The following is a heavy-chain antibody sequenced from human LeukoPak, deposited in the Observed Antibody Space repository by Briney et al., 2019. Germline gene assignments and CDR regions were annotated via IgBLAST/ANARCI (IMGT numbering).Heavy chain of an antibody. D-gene: IGHD2-15*01. CDR3: ARDPRKYCSGGSCCYYYGMDV. J-gene: IGHJ6*02. CDR2: IYTSGST. Sequence: SETLSLTCTVSGGSISSGSYYWSWIRQPAGKGLEWIGRIYTSGSTNYNPSLKSRVTISVDTSKNQFSLKLSSVTAADTAVYYCARDPRKYCSGGSCCYYYGMDVWGQGTTVTVSS. V-gene: IGHV4-61*02. CDR1: GGSISSGSYY.